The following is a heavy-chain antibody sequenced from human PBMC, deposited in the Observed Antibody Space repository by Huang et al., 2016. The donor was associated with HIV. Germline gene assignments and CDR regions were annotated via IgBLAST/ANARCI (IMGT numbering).Heavy chain of an antibody. CDR3: AREVRSVDTDRPDGYYYRGLDV. CDR1: GTSMTSSTFY. J-gene: IGHJ6*02. D-gene: IGHD2-2*03. Sequence: QLRESGPGLVTPSETLSLTCSASGTSMTSSTFYWGWFRQPPGRGLEWIGRGYLPWNTYYNPSLKSRVTISRDTANKQYSMRLTSVTAADTSVYFCAREVRSVDTDRPDGYYYRGLDVWGQGTTVIVSS. CDR2: GYLPWNT. V-gene: IGHV4-39*02.